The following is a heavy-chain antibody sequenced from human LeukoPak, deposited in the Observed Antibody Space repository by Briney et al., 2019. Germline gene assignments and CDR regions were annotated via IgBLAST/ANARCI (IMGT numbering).Heavy chain of an antibody. V-gene: IGHV3-7*01. D-gene: IGHD6-19*01. J-gene: IGHJ4*02. Sequence: PGGSLRLSCAASGFTFSSYWMSWVRQAPGKGLEWVANIKQDGSEKYYVDSVKGRFTISRDNANNSLYLQMNSLRAEDTAVYYYATYSSGWYGGFFDYWGQGTLVTVSS. CDR3: ATYSSGWYGGFFDY. CDR1: GFTFSSYW. CDR2: IKQDGSEK.